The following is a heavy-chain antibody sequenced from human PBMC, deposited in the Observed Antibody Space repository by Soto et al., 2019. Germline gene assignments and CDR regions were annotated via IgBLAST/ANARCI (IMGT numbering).Heavy chain of an antibody. Sequence: WTWIRPHPGKGLEWIGYIYYSGVTYYNPSLKRRVIISVDTSKNQFSLRLSSVTAADTAVYYCAIDLRGRGSGPLDPWGQGTLVTVSS. D-gene: IGHD3-10*01. CDR3: AIDLRGRGSGPLDP. V-gene: IGHV4-31*02. J-gene: IGHJ5*02. CDR2: IYYSGVT.